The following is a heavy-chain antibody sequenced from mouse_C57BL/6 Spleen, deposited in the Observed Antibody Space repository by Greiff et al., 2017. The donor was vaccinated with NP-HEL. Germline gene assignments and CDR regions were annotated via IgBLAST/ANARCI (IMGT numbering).Heavy chain of an antibody. Sequence: VKLQQPGAELVRPGSSVKLSCKASGYTFTSYWMHWVKQRPIQGLEWIGNIDPSDSETHYNQKFKDKATLTVDKSSSTAYMQLSSLTSEDSAVYYCASGGDYPWFAYWGQGTLVTVSA. CDR1: GYTFTSYW. CDR2: IDPSDSET. D-gene: IGHD2-4*01. J-gene: IGHJ3*01. V-gene: IGHV1-52*01. CDR3: ASGGDYPWFAY.